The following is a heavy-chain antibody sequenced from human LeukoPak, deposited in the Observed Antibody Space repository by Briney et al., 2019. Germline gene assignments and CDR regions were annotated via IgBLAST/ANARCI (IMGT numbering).Heavy chain of an antibody. CDR3: ARFDPRAYYYDSSGYPQEPKIDY. V-gene: IGHV4-4*07. CDR1: GGSISSYY. J-gene: IGHJ4*02. D-gene: IGHD3-22*01. Sequence: SETLSLTCTVSGGSISSYYWSWIRQPAGKGLEWIGRIYTSGSTYYNPSPKSRVTISVDTSKNQFSLKLSSVTAADTAVYYCARFDPRAYYYDSSGYPQEPKIDYWGQGTLVTVSS. CDR2: IYTSGST.